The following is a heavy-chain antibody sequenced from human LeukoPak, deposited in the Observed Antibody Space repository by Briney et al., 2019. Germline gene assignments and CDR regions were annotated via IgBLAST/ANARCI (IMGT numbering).Heavy chain of an antibody. Sequence: SETLSLTCTVSGGSISSGTYYWSWIRQPAWKGLEWIGRFYTSGSTNYNPSLKSRVTISVDTSKNQFSLKLSSVTAADTAVYYCARGGYYGSGNDFRFDPWGQGTLVTVSS. CDR1: GGSISSGTYY. CDR2: FYTSGST. D-gene: IGHD3-10*01. CDR3: ARGGYYGSGNDFRFDP. J-gene: IGHJ5*02. V-gene: IGHV4-61*02.